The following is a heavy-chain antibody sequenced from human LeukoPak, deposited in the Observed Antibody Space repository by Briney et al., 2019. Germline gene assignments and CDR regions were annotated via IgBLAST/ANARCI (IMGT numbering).Heavy chain of an antibody. CDR2: IIPIFGTA. CDR3: ARSFHSGYDYFDY. Sequence: SVKVSCKASGGTFSSYAISWVRQAPGQGLEWMGGIIPIFGTANYAQKFQSRVTITADESTSTAYMELSSLRSEDTAVYYCARSFHSGYDYFDYWGQGTLVTVSS. CDR1: GGTFSSYA. J-gene: IGHJ4*02. D-gene: IGHD5-12*01. V-gene: IGHV1-69*13.